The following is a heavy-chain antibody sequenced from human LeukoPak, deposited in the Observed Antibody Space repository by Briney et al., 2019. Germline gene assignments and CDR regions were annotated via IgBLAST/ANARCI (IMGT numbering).Heavy chain of an antibody. CDR3: ARDHSGNWFDP. V-gene: IGHV1-18*01. Sequence: ASVKVSCKASGYTFTSYDISWVRQAPGQGLEWMGWISTYNGNTNYAQKLQGRVTMTTDTITTTAYMELRSLRSDDTAVCYCARDHSGNWFDPWGQGTLVTVSS. CDR1: GYTFTSYD. J-gene: IGHJ5*02. CDR2: ISTYNGNT. D-gene: IGHD1-26*01.